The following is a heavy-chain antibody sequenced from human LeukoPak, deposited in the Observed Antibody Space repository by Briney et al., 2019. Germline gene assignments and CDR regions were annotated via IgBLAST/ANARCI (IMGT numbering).Heavy chain of an antibody. V-gene: IGHV3-48*04. CDR2: ISSSGSAI. Sequence: GGSLRLSCVGSGFTSSSYGMNWVRQAPGKGLEWVSYISSSGSAIHYADSVKGRFTVSRDNAKNSLYLQMNSLRAEDTAVYFCASQYTSSRIFDDWGQGTLVTVSS. J-gene: IGHJ4*02. CDR3: ASQYTSSRIFDD. CDR1: GFTSSSYG. D-gene: IGHD6-13*01.